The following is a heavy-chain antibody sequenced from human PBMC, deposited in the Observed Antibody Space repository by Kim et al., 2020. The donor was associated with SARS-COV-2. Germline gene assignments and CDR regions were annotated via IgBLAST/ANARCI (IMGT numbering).Heavy chain of an antibody. V-gene: IGHV1-69*13. Sequence: SVKVSCKASGGTFSSYAISWVRQAPGQGLEWMGGIIPIFGTANYAQKFQGRVTITADESTSTAYMELSSLRSEDTAVYYCASGGPYCSSTSCAYGMDVWGQGTTVTVSS. CDR3: ASGGPYCSSTSCAYGMDV. CDR1: GGTFSSYA. D-gene: IGHD2-2*01. J-gene: IGHJ6*02. CDR2: IIPIFGTA.